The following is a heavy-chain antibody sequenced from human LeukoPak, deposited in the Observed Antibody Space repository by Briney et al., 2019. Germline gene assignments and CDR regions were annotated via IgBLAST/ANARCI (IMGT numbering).Heavy chain of an antibody. CDR2: IYYSGST. J-gene: IGHJ4*02. Sequence: SETLSLTCTVSGGSISSYYWSWIRQPPGKGLEWIGYIYYSGSTNYNPSLKSRVTISVDTSKNQFSLKLSSVTAADTAVYYCASLPVYGSGSTPFDYWGQGTLVTVSS. CDR1: GGSISSYY. CDR3: ASLPVYGSGSTPFDY. D-gene: IGHD3-10*01. V-gene: IGHV4-59*01.